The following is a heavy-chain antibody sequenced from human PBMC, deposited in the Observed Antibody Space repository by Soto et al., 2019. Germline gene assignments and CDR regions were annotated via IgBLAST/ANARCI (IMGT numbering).Heavy chain of an antibody. Sequence: GGSLRLSCAASGFIFSSYAMSWVRQAPGKGLEWVSSISGSGSTTYYAESVKGRFTISRDNSKNTLFLQMNSLRAEDTAVYYCAKARVQIWLQYSMDSWGQGTLVTVSS. V-gene: IGHV3-23*01. CDR1: GFIFSSYA. CDR2: ISGSGSTT. CDR3: AKARVQIWLQYSMDS. J-gene: IGHJ4*02. D-gene: IGHD5-18*01.